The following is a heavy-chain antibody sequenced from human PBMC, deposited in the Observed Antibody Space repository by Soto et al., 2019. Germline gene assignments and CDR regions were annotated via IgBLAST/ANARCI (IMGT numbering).Heavy chain of an antibody. Sequence: EVQLVESGGGLVKPGESLRLSCAASDLSFSNAYINWVRQAPGKGLEWVGRIKSKTDGGTIDYAAPGKGRFIISRADSSTTVYSQMNSLKTEATAVYYCTTRVALGYWGQGTLVTVSS. J-gene: IGHJ4*02. CDR3: TTRVALGY. D-gene: IGHD3-16*01. V-gene: IGHV3-15*07. CDR2: IKSKTDGGTI. CDR1: DLSFSNAY.